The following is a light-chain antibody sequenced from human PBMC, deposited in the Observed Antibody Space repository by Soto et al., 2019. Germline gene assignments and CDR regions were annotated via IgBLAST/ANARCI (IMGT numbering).Light chain of an antibody. V-gene: IGKV3-15*01. Sequence: EIVMTQSPATLSVSPGERATLSCRASQSVSNNLAWYQQSLGQAPRLLIHGASTRATGIPARFGGSGSGTEFTLTISSLQPEDFTVYSCLQYHNLWAFGQGTKVEI. CDR2: GAS. CDR1: QSVSNN. CDR3: LQYHNLWA. J-gene: IGKJ1*01.